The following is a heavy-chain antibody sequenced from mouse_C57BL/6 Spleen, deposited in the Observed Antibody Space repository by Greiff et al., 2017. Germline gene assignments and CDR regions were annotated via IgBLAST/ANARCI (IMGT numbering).Heavy chain of an antibody. Sequence: VQLQQPGPELVKPGASVKISCKASGYAFSSYWMNWVKQRPGKGLEWIGRIYPGDGDTNYNGKFKGKATLTGDEYSRTAYMPPSGLTSEDCAVYFCARKGYSSGRYAYWGQGTMVTVSA. CDR2: IYPGDGDT. CDR3: ARKGYSSGRYAY. D-gene: IGHD3-2*02. J-gene: IGHJ3*01. V-gene: IGHV1-82*01. CDR1: GYAFSSYW.